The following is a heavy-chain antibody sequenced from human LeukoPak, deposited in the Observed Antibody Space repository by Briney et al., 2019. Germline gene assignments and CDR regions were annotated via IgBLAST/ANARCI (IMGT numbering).Heavy chain of an antibody. Sequence: GSSAKVSCKASGGTFSSYAISWVRQAPGQGLEWMGGIIPIFGTANYAQKFQGRVTITADESTSTAYMEPSSLRSEDTAVYYCARVPNRLRYFDWFRNWFDPWGQGTLVTVSS. CDR2: IIPIFGTA. D-gene: IGHD3-9*01. V-gene: IGHV1-69*01. CDR3: ARVPNRLRYFDWFRNWFDP. CDR1: GGTFSSYA. J-gene: IGHJ5*02.